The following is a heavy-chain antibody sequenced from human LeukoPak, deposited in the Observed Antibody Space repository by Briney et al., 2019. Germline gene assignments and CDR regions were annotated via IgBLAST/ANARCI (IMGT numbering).Heavy chain of an antibody. D-gene: IGHD2-15*01. CDR3: ARVSLGYCSGGTCYFQDH. CDR1: GYTFTNYD. CDR2: MNPNSGNT. V-gene: IGHV1-8*01. Sequence: ASVKVSCKASGYTFTNYDINWVRRATGQGLEWMGWMNPNSGNTGYAQKFQGRVAMTRSTSISTAYMELSSLTSEDTAVYYCARVSLGYCSGGTCYFQDHWGQGTLVTVSS. J-gene: IGHJ4*02.